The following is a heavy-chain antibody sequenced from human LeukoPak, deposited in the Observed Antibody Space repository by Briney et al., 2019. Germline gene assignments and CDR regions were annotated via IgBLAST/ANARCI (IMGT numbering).Heavy chain of an antibody. D-gene: IGHD3-3*01. Sequence: SETLSLTCSVSGGSISSYYWSWIRQPPGKGLEWIGEINHSGSTNYNPSLKSRVTISVDTSKNQFSLKLSSVTAADTAVYYCARQKYYDFWSGYLTWMDVWGKGTTVTVSS. V-gene: IGHV4-34*01. CDR1: GGSISSYY. CDR3: ARQKYYDFWSGYLTWMDV. J-gene: IGHJ6*04. CDR2: INHSGST.